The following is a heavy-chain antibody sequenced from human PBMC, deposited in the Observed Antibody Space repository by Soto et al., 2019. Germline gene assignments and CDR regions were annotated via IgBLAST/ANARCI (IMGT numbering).Heavy chain of an antibody. V-gene: IGHV3-48*02. J-gene: IGHJ3*02. CDR3: ARDITRDEVGDAFDI. CDR2: ISSSSSTI. D-gene: IGHD1-26*01. CDR1: GFTFSSYW. Sequence: GGSLRLSCAASGFTFSSYWMSWVRQAPGKGLEWVSYISSSSSTIYYADSVKGRFTISRDNAKNSLYLQMNSLRDEDTAVYYCARDITRDEVGDAFDIWGQGTMVTVSS.